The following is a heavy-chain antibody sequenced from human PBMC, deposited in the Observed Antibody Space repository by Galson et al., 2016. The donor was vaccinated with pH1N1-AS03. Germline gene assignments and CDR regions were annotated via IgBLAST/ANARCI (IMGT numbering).Heavy chain of an antibody. CDR2: ISGSGDNT. Sequence: SLRLSCAASGFTFNCAMSWVRQAPGRGLEWVSAISGSGDNTFYEDSVRGRFTISRDNSENTLYLQMNNLRAEDTAVYYCAKVMHGYGSSWSNFFDYWGQGTLVTVSS. CDR3: AKVMHGYGSSWSNFFDY. J-gene: IGHJ4*02. CDR1: GFTFNCA. D-gene: IGHD6-13*01. V-gene: IGHV3-23*01.